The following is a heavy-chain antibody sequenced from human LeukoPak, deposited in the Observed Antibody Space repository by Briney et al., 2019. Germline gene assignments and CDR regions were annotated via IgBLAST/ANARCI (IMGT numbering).Heavy chain of an antibody. CDR1: GYTFTSYG. CDR3: ARDTWELLRPDY. CDR2: ISAYNGNT. V-gene: IGHV1-18*01. J-gene: IGHJ4*02. Sequence: ASVKVSCKTSGYTFTSYGISWVRQAPGQWLEWMGWISAYNGNTNYAQKVQGRVTMTTDTSTSTAYMELRSLTSDDAAVYYCARDTWELLRPDYWGQGTLVTVSS. D-gene: IGHD1-26*01.